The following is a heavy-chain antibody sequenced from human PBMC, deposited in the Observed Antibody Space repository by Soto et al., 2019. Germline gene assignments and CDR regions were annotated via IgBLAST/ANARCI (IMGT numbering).Heavy chain of an antibody. D-gene: IGHD2-2*01. J-gene: IGHJ6*02. CDR2: IIPISDTT. CDR3: ARAQGSSSSLEIYYYYYYGMDV. CDR1: GGTFSSYA. V-gene: IGHV1-69*01. Sequence: QVQLVQSGAEVKKPGSSVKVSCKASGGTFSSYAISGVRQAPGQGLEWMGGIIPISDTTSYAQKFQDRVTITADESTSTAYMELSSLRSEDTAVYYCARAQGSSSSLEIYYYYYYGMDVWGQGTTVTVSS.